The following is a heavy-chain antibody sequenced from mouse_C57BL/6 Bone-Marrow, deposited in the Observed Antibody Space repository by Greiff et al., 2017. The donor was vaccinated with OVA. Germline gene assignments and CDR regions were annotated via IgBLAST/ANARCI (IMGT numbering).Heavy chain of an antibody. CDR3: TTDCLRYFDD. Sequence: VQLQQPGAELVRPGASVKLSCTASGFNINDDYMHWVKQRPEHGLEWIGWIDPENGDTEYASKFKGKATLTADASSNTAYLQLSSLTSEDTAVYYCTTDCLRYFDDWGQGTTVTVSS. CDR2: IDPENGDT. J-gene: IGHJ2*01. V-gene: IGHV14-4*01. CDR1: GFNINDDY.